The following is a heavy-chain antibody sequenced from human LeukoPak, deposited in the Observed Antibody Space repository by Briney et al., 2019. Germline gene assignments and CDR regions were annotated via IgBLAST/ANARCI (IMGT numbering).Heavy chain of an antibody. CDR3: ARPLWNYYGSGDRRDYGMDV. J-gene: IGHJ6*02. CDR1: GFTFSDYY. Sequence: GGSLRLSCAASGFTFSDYYMSWIRQAPGKGLEWVSYISSSGSTIYYADSMKGRFTISRDNAKNSLYLQMNSLRAEDTAVYYCARPLWNYYGSGDRRDYGMDVWGQGTTVTVSS. D-gene: IGHD3-10*01. CDR2: ISSSGSTI. V-gene: IGHV3-11*01.